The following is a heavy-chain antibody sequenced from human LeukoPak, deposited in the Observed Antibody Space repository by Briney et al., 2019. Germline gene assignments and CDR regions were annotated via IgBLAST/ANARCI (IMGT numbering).Heavy chain of an antibody. CDR3: ARAGTDFWSGHYGY. V-gene: IGHV1-69*04. D-gene: IGHD3-3*01. J-gene: IGHJ4*02. Sequence: ASVKVSCKASGGTFSSYAISWVRQAPGQGLEWMGRIIPILGIANYAQKFQGRVTITADKSTSTAYMELSSLRSEDTAVYYCARAGTDFWSGHYGYWGQGTLVTVSS. CDR2: IIPILGIA. CDR1: GGTFSSYA.